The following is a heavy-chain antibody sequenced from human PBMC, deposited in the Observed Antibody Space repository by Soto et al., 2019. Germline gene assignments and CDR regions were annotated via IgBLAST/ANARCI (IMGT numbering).Heavy chain of an antibody. Sequence: EVQLEQSGAEVKKPGESLRISCKGSGYIFTRHWISWVRQRPGNGLEWMGRIDPRDSYTDYSPSFQGHVTISVDKSITTAYLPWSSLKASDTAMYYCARRGRGAPFCFDSWGHGTLVVVSS. CDR3: ARRGRGAPFCFDS. V-gene: IGHV5-10-1*03. J-gene: IGHJ5*01. D-gene: IGHD3-10*01. CDR1: GYIFTRHW. CDR2: IDPRDSYT.